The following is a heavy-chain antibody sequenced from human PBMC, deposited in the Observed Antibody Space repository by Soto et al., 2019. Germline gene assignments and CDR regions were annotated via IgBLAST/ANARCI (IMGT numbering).Heavy chain of an antibody. Sequence: GGSLRLSCAASGFTFSNAWMNWVRQAPGKGLEWVANIKEDGTEDYYVDSVKGRFTISRDNAENSLYLQMDNLTAEDTAVYYCARGGPYSVLMVVATRPDYWGQGTQVTVSS. CDR2: IKEDGTED. CDR1: GFTFSNAW. V-gene: IGHV3-7*01. J-gene: IGHJ4*02. D-gene: IGHD2-15*01. CDR3: ARGGPYSVLMVVATRPDY.